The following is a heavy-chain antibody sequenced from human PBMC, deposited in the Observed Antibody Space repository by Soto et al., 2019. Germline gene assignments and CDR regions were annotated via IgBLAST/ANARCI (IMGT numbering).Heavy chain of an antibody. CDR3: AKWSYLGY. V-gene: IGHV3-23*04. Sequence: DVRLAESGGGLVQPGGSLRLSCTTSGFSFASFAMTWVRQAPGKGLEWVATISGSDGKTYYADSVKGRFSISRDTSRNTIYLQMNSLRADETAIYYCAKWSYLGYWGQGTRVTVSS. CDR2: ISGSDGKT. D-gene: IGHD3-10*01. CDR1: GFSFASFA. J-gene: IGHJ4*02.